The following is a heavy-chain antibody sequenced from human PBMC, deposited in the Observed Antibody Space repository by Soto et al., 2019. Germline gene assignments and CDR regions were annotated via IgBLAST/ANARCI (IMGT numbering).Heavy chain of an antibody. Sequence: PGGSLRLSCAASGFTFSSYGMHWVRQAPGKGLEWVAVISYDGSNKYCADSVKGRFTISRDNSKNTLYLQMNSLRAEDTAVYYCAKAWKPPEIYDFWSGYYTVPYYYGMDVWGQGTTVTVSS. D-gene: IGHD3-3*01. J-gene: IGHJ6*02. V-gene: IGHV3-30*18. CDR3: AKAWKPPEIYDFWSGYYTVPYYYGMDV. CDR2: ISYDGSNK. CDR1: GFTFSSYG.